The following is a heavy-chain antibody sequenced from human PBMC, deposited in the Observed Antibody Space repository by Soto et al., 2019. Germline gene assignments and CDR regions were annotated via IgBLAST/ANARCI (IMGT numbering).Heavy chain of an antibody. CDR1: GFTFSNAW. J-gene: IGHJ4*02. D-gene: IGHD3-10*01. CDR3: TTDLEGVSGSYYKTDY. CDR2: IKSKTDGGTT. V-gene: IGHV3-15*07. Sequence: EVQLVESGGGLVKPGGSLRLSCAASGFTFSNAWMNWVRQAPGKGLEWVGRIKSKTDGGTTDYAAPVKGRFTISSDHSKNALYLHMSSLKAEDTAVYYCTTDLEGVSGSYYKTDYWGQGTLVTVSS.